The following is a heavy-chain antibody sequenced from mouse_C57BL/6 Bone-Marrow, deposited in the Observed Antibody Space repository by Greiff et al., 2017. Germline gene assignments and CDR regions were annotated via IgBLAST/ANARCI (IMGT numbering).Heavy chain of an antibody. J-gene: IGHJ3*01. CDR1: GYAFSSSW. V-gene: IGHV1-82*01. CDR2: IYPGDGDT. Sequence: VQLQQSGPELVKPGASVKISCKASGYAFSSSWMNWVKQRPGKGLEWIGRIYPGDGDTSYNGKFKGKATLTADKSSSTADMQHSSLTSEDSAVYVCARSGYYGSQAWFDYWGQGTLVTVSA. CDR3: ARSGYYGSQAWFDY. D-gene: IGHD1-1*01.